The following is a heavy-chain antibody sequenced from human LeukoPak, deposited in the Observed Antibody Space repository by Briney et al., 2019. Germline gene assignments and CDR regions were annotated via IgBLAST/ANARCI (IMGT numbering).Heavy chain of an antibody. CDR2: IYYSGST. V-gene: IGHV4-59*01. Sequence: SETLSLTCTVSGGSISSYYWSWIRQPPGKGLEWIGYIYYSGSTNYNPSLKSRVTISVDTSKNQFSLKLSSVTAADTAVYYCARVGYSYGYGTNNWFDPWGQGTLVTVSS. CDR3: ARVGYSYGYGTNNWFDP. J-gene: IGHJ5*02. CDR1: GGSISSYY. D-gene: IGHD5-18*01.